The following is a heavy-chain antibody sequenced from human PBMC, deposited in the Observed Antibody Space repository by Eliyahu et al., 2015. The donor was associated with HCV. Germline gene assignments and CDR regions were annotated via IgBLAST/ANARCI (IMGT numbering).Heavy chain of an antibody. V-gene: IGHV4-39*01. D-gene: IGHD2-15*01. Sequence: QLQLQESGPGLGKPSETLSLTCTVSGGSISSSGHXWGXIRQPPGKGLEWVGAIYYNGITYYNPSLKSRVTISVDTSRNQFSLKLSSVTAADTAVYYCARFRYCSGGSCPSWYFDLWGRGTLVTVSS. CDR2: IYYNGIT. CDR1: GGSISSSGHX. CDR3: ARFRYCSGGSCPSWYFDL. J-gene: IGHJ2*01.